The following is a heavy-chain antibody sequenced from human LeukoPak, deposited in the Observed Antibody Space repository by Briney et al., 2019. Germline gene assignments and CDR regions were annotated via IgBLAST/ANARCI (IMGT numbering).Heavy chain of an antibody. CDR2: ISAYNGNT. D-gene: IGHD3-9*01. CDR1: GYTFTSYG. Sequence: ASVKVSCKASGYTFTSYGISWVRQAPGQGLEWMGWISAYNGNTNYAQKLQGRVTMTTDTSTSTAYMELRSLRSDDTAVYYCARTIRLLRYFDWLSEMVTASNWFDPWGQGTLVTVSS. J-gene: IGHJ5*02. CDR3: ARTIRLLRYFDWLSEMVTASNWFDP. V-gene: IGHV1-18*01.